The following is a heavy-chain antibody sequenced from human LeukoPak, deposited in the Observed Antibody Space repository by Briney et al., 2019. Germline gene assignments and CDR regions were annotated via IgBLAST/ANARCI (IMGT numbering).Heavy chain of an antibody. V-gene: IGHV4-59*01. CDR2: IYYSGST. D-gene: IGHD2-15*01. J-gene: IGHJ4*02. Sequence: PSETLSLTRSVSCDFSTSYTWICAPQPPAKGLEGIGDIYYSGSTNYNPSLQSRVTISVETSKNQFSLKLSSVTAADTAAYFCARVGYCRRGSWYFTTEYWGEGNLVTVSS. CDR1: CDFSTSYT. CDR3: ARVGYCRRGSWYFTTEY.